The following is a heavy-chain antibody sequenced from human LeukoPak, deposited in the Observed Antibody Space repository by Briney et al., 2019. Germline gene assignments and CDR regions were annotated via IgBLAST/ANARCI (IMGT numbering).Heavy chain of an antibody. CDR1: TGSFSGYY. Sequence: KPSETLSLTCAVYTGSFSGYYWSWIRQPPGKGLEWIGEINHSGSTNYNPSLKSRVTISVDTSKNQFSLKLSSVTAADTAVYYCARGPSIVVVPAAFLYDYWGQGTLVTVSS. D-gene: IGHD2-2*01. J-gene: IGHJ4*02. CDR3: ARGPSIVVVPAAFLYDY. V-gene: IGHV4-34*01. CDR2: INHSGST.